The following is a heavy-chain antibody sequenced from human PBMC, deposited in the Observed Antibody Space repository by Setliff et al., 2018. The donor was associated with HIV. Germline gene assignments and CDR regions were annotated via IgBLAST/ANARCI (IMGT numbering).Heavy chain of an antibody. V-gene: IGHV4-38-2*01. J-gene: IGHJ6*02. Sequence: PSETLSLTCAVSGYSIRSGYYWGWIRQSPGKGLEWIGTMFRTGTSYYNPSLTSRVTISVDRSKNQFSLKLSSVTAADTAVYYCARRGDFFYYAMDVWGQGTTVTVSS. CDR1: GYSIRSGYY. CDR3: ARRGDFFYYAMDV. CDR2: MFRTGTS.